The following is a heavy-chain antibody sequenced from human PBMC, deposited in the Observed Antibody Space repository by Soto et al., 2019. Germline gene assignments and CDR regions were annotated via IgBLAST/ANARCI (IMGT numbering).Heavy chain of an antibody. V-gene: IGHV5-51*01. CDR3: ARQLSPYSSGWYTGYYYGMDV. CDR1: GYSFTSYW. D-gene: IGHD6-19*01. J-gene: IGHJ6*02. Sequence: GESLKISCKGSGYSFTSYWIGWVRQMPGKGLEWMGIIYPGDSDTRYSPSFQGQVTISADKSISTAYLQWSSLKASDTAMYYCARQLSPYSSGWYTGYYYGMDVWGQGTTVTVSS. CDR2: IYPGDSDT.